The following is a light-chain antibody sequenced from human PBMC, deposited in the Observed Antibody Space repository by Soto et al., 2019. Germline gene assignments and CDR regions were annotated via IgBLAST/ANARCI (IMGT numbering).Light chain of an antibody. V-gene: IGLV1-44*01. CDR2: ENN. Sequence: QSVLTQPPSASGTPGQRVTISCSGSSSNIGTNTVNWYQQLPGTAPKLLIYENNQRPSGVPDRFSGSKSGTSASLAISGLQSEDEADYYCAAWDDSLNAWVFGGGTQLTVL. CDR3: AAWDDSLNAWV. J-gene: IGLJ3*02. CDR1: SSNIGTNT.